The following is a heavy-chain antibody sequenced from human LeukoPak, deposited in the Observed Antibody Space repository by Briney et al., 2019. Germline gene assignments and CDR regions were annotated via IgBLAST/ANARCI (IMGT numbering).Heavy chain of an antibody. CDR1: GFTFSTYW. CDR2: ISGSGGST. J-gene: IGHJ1*01. CDR3: AKDLMSSSDFGYFQH. D-gene: IGHD6-19*01. V-gene: IGHV3-23*01. Sequence: GGSLRLSCSASGFTFSTYWMHWVRQAPGKGLEWVSAISGSGGSTYYADSVKGRFTISRDNSKNTLYLQMNSPRAEDTAVYYCAKDLMSSSDFGYFQHWGQGTLVTVSS.